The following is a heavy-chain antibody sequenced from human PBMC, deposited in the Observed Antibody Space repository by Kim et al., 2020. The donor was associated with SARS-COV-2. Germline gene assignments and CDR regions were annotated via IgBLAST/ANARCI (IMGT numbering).Heavy chain of an antibody. CDR2: ISIDSINT. J-gene: IGHJ4*02. Sequence: GGSLRLSCAASGFSFDDYAMHWVRQVPGEGLEWLSLISIDSINTFYADSIKGRFTISRDDSSNSLFLQMSSLRPEDTALYYCAKARERRGSRTSPVHDWGQGTLVTVSS. D-gene: IGHD3-10*01. V-gene: IGHV3-43*02. CDR3: AKARERRGSRTSPVHD. CDR1: GFSFDDYA.